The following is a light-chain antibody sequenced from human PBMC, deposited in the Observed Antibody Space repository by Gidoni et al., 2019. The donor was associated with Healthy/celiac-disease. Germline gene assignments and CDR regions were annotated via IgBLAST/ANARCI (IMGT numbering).Light chain of an antibody. CDR1: SSNLGSNT. V-gene: IGLV1-44*01. J-gene: IGLJ7*01. CDR3: AAWDDSLNGAV. Sequence: QSVLTQPPSASGTPGQRVTISCSGSSSNLGSNTVNWYQQLPGTAPKLLIYSNNQRPSGVPERFSGSKSGTSASLAISGLQSEDEADYYCAAWDDSLNGAVFGGGTQLTVL. CDR2: SNN.